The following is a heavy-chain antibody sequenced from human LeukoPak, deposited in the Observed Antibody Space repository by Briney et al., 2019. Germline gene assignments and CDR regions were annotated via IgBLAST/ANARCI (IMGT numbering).Heavy chain of an antibody. J-gene: IGHJ5*02. CDR2: INAGNGDT. Sequence: ASVKVSCKASGYTFTTYAMHWVRQAPGQRLEWMGWINAGNGDTKYSQKFQGRVTITRVTSASTAYMELSSLRSEDTGVYYCARGRYCTTTSCLNWFDPWGQGTLVTVSS. CDR1: GYTFTTYA. D-gene: IGHD2-2*01. CDR3: ARGRYCTTTSCLNWFDP. V-gene: IGHV1-3*01.